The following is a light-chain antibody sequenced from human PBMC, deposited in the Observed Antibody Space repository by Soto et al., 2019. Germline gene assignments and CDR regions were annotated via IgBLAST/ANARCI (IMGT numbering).Light chain of an antibody. J-gene: IGKJ2*01. V-gene: IGKV1-33*01. CDR3: QQCDNLPPHT. CDR1: RDIANN. Sequence: DIQMTQSPSSLSASVGERITITCQASRDIANNVNWYQQKPGKAPKLLISGASYLETGVPSRFSGSGAGTDFTFTINSLQPEDVATYDCQQCDNLPPHTFGQGTKLEIK. CDR2: GAS.